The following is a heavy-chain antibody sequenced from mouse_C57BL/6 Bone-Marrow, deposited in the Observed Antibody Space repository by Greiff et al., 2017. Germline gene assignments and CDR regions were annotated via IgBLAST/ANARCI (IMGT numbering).Heavy chain of an antibody. V-gene: IGHV1-18*01. CDR3: ARRVLRFPCDY. Sequence: EVQLQQSGPELVKPGASVQIPCKASGYTFTDYNMDWVNQSHGKILEWIGDINPNNGGTIYNQKFKGKATLTVDKSSSKAYMELRSLTSEDTAVCYCARRVLRFPCDYWGQGTTLTVSS. J-gene: IGHJ2*01. CDR2: INPNNGGT. CDR1: GYTFTDYN. D-gene: IGHD1-1*01.